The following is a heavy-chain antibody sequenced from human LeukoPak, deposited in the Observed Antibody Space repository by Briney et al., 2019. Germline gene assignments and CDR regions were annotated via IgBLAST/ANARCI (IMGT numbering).Heavy chain of an antibody. J-gene: IGHJ4*02. CDR2: IRYDGSNK. D-gene: IGHD3-10*01. V-gene: IGHV3-30*02. CDR1: GFTFSSYG. Sequence: GGSLRLSCAASGFTFSSYGMHWVRQAPGKGLEWVAFIRYDGSNKYYADSVKGRFTISRDNSKNTLYLQMNSLRAEDTAVYYCAKDSYSGSGSYYKRQLDYWGQGTLATVSS. CDR3: AKDSYSGSGSYYKRQLDY.